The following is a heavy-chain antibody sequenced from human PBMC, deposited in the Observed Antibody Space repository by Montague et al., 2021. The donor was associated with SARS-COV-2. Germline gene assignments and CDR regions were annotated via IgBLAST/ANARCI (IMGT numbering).Heavy chain of an antibody. CDR3: ARRVAIRKDAFDV. CDR2: INHRGST. Sequence: SETLSLTCAVYDGSFSDYSWTWIRQPPGKGLEWIGEINHRGSTNYNPSLKSRVTISVDTSKNQFSLKMTSVTAADTAVYYCARRVAIRKDAFDVWGPGTMAIVSS. D-gene: IGHD2-21*01. J-gene: IGHJ3*01. CDR1: DGSFSDYS. V-gene: IGHV4-34*01.